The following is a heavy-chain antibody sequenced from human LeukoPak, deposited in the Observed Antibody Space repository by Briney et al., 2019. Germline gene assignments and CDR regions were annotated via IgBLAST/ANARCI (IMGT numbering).Heavy chain of an antibody. V-gene: IGHV4-59*08. CDR2: IYYSGST. D-gene: IGHD7-27*01. CDR3: AIRTGVAFDAFDI. J-gene: IGHJ3*02. CDR1: GGSISSYY. Sequence: SETLSLTCTVSGGSISSYYWSWIRQPPGKGLEWIGYIYYSGSTNYNPSLKSRVTISVDTSKNQFSLKLSSVTAADTAVYYCAIRTGVAFDAFDIWGQGTMVTASS.